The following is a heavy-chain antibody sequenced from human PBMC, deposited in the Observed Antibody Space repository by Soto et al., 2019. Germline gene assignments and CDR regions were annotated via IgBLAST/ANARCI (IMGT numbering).Heavy chain of an antibody. CDR2: IYYSGST. CDR3: ARAPYQPHKGYFDY. J-gene: IGHJ4*02. CDR1: GGSISTGVYY. D-gene: IGHD2-2*01. V-gene: IGHV4-30-4*01. Sequence: SETLSLTCFVSGGSISTGVYYWSWVRQPPGKDLEWIGYIYYSGSTYYNPSLKSRLTISVDTSKNQFSLKLSSVTAADTAVYYCARAPYQPHKGYFDYWGQGTLVTVSS.